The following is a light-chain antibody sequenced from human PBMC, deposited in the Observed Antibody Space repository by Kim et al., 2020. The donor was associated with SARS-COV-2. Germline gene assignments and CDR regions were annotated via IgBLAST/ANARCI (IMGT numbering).Light chain of an antibody. CDR2: DGT. V-gene: IGLV2-8*01. CDR1: SSDVGRYNY. CDR3: SSYAGRNDLV. J-gene: IGLJ2*01. Sequence: GQPVDISCTGTSSDVGRYNYVSWYQHHPGKAPKLIIYDGTKRPTGVPDRFSGSKSGNTASLTVSGLQAEDEADYYCSSYAGRNDLVFGGGTQLTVL.